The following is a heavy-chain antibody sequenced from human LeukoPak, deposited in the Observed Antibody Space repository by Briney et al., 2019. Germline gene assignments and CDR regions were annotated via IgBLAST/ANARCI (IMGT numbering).Heavy chain of an antibody. CDR3: ARDIVYGDYVFGGFDY. Sequence: GGSLRLSCAASGFSFSTHAMGWVRQAPGKGLEWVSVISGSGDNTYQADSVKGRFIISRDNSNNTLSVQMNSLRAEDTAVYYCARDIVYGDYVFGGFDYWGQGTLVTVSS. D-gene: IGHD4-17*01. CDR2: ISGSGDNT. J-gene: IGHJ4*02. CDR1: GFSFSTHA. V-gene: IGHV3-23*01.